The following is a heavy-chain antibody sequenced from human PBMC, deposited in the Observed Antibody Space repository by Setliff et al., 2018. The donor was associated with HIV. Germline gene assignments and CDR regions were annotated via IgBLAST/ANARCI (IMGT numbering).Heavy chain of an antibody. J-gene: IGHJ4*02. CDR1: GYSFFSYS. D-gene: IGHD1-26*01. V-gene: IGHV1-18*01. CDR2: INCYSGDS. Sequence: AASVKVSCKASGYSFFSYSITWVRQAPGQGLEWVGWINCYSGDSKFPEKLQGRITMTADTSTSTAYMELRNLTPDDTAMYYCARATYSGSPNPPQDYWGQGTQVTVSS. CDR3: ARATYSGSPNPPQDY.